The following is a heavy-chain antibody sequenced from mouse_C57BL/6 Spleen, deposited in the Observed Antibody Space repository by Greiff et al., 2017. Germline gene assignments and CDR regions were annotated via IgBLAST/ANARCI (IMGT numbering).Heavy chain of an antibody. CDR2: IAPSDSYT. CDR3: ARRLTGKFYAMDY. D-gene: IGHD4-1*01. J-gene: IGHJ4*01. V-gene: IGHV1-69*01. CDR1: GYTFTSYW. Sequence: VQLQQPGAELVMPGASVKLSCKASGYTFTSYWMHWVKQRPGQGLEWIGEIAPSDSYTNYNQKFKGKSTLTVDKSSSTAYMQLSSLTSEDAAVYYCARRLTGKFYAMDYWGQGTSVTVSS.